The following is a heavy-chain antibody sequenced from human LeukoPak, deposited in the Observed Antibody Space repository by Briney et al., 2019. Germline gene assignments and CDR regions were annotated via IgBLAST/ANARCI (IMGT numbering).Heavy chain of an antibody. CDR3: ARALTVTTFYYYYGMDV. CDR2: IYTSGGT. CDR1: GGSISSYY. Sequence: ETLSLTCTVSGGSISSYYWSWIRQPAGKGLEWIGRIYTSGGTNYNPSLKSRVTMSVDTSKNHFSLKLSSVAAADTAVYYCARALTVTTFYYYYGMDVWGQGTTVTVSS. D-gene: IGHD4-17*01. V-gene: IGHV4-4*07. J-gene: IGHJ6*02.